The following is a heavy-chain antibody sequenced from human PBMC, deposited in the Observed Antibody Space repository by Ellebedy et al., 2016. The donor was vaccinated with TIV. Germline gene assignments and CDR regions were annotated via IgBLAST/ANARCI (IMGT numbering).Heavy chain of an antibody. J-gene: IGHJ3*02. CDR2: INPSGGST. CDR3: ARVGPRSYRSNDAFDI. Sequence: ASVKVSXXASGYTFTSYYMHWVRQAPGQGLEWMGIINPSGGSTSYAQKFQGRVTMTRDTSTSTVYMELSSLRSEDTAVYYCARVGPRSYRSNDAFDIWGQGTMVTVSS. V-gene: IGHV1-46*01. D-gene: IGHD1-26*01. CDR1: GYTFTSYY.